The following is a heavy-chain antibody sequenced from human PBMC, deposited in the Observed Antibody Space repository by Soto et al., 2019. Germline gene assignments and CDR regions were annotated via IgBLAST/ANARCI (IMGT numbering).Heavy chain of an antibody. V-gene: IGHV4-59*01. J-gene: IGHJ6*03. CDR1: GGSISSYY. D-gene: IGHD2-15*01. Sequence: SDTLSLTCTVSGGSISSYYWSWIRQPPGKGLEWIGYTYYSGSTNYNPSLKSRVTISVDTSKNQFSLKLSSVTAADTAVYYCAREWRGYCSGGSCSNSHYYYYMDVWGKGTTVNVSS. CDR3: AREWRGYCSGGSCSNSHYYYYMDV. CDR2: TYYSGST.